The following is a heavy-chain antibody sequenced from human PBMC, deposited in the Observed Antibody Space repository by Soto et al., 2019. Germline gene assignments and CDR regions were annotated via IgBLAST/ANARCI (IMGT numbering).Heavy chain of an antibody. CDR1: GYTFTSHY. Sequence: ASVQGSCKASGYTFTSHYMNWVRQAPGPGLEWMGIINPSGGSTSYAQKFQGRVTMTRDTSTSTVYMELSSLRSEDRAVYYCAREYSYRILRDLDYWGPGPLVTVSS. V-gene: IGHV1-46*01. CDR2: INPSGGST. J-gene: IGHJ4*02. CDR3: AREYSYRILRDLDY. D-gene: IGHD5-18*01.